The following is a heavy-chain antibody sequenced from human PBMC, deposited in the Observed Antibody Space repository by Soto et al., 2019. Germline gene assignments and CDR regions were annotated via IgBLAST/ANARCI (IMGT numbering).Heavy chain of an antibody. Sequence: QLQLQESGPGLVKPSETLSLTCTVSGGSISSSSYYWGWIRQPPGKGLEWIGSIYYSGSTYYNPSLKSRVTISVDTSKNQFSLKLSSVTAADTAVYYCARLRIVVVITADYFDYWGQGTLVTVSS. CDR3: ARLRIVVVITADYFDY. D-gene: IGHD3-22*01. CDR1: GGSISSSSYY. V-gene: IGHV4-39*01. J-gene: IGHJ4*02. CDR2: IYYSGST.